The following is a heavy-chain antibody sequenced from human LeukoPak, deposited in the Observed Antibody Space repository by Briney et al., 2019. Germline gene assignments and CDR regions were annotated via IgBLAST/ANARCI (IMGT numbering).Heavy chain of an antibody. CDR1: GFTFTTSA. Sequence: GASVKVSCKASGFTFTTSAIQWVRQARGQRLEWLGWIVVGSGNANYAQKFQDRVIITRDMSTSTAYMEVSSLRSEDTAVYYCAADDLTRAYWGQGTLVTVSS. CDR2: IVVGSGNA. CDR3: AADDLTRAY. V-gene: IGHV1-58*02. J-gene: IGHJ4*02.